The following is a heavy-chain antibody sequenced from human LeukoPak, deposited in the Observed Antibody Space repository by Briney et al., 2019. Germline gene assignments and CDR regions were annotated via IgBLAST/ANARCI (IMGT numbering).Heavy chain of an antibody. CDR3: ARQTGSGFQN. Sequence: GESLKISCKGSGYSFTTYWIGWVRQMPGKGLEWMGILYPEDSDTIYSPSFQGQVTISADKSISTVYLQWSSLKASDTAIYYCARQTGSGFQNWGQGTLVTVSS. CDR1: GYSFTTYW. D-gene: IGHD6-19*01. J-gene: IGHJ4*02. V-gene: IGHV5-51*01. CDR2: LYPEDSDT.